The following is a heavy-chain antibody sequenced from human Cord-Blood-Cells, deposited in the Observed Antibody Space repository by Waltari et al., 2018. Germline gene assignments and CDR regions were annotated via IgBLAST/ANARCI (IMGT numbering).Heavy chain of an antibody. CDR3: ARDDGSRDFQH. CDR1: GGSISSYY. V-gene: IGHV4-59*01. D-gene: IGHD3-10*01. Sequence: QVQLQESGPGLVKPSETLSLTCTVSGGSISSYYWSWSRQPPGKGLEWIEYIYYSGSTNYNPSLKSRVTISVDTSKNQFSLKLSSVTAADTAVYYCARDDGSRDFQHWGQGTLVTVSS. J-gene: IGHJ1*01. CDR2: IYYSGST.